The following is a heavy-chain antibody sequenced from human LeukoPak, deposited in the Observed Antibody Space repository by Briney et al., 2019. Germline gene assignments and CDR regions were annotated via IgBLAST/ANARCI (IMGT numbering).Heavy chain of an antibody. CDR3: AKVEQWLVYYFDY. D-gene: IGHD6-19*01. V-gene: IGHV3-30-3*01. Sequence: PGGSLRLSCAASGFTFSSYAMHWVRQAPGKGLEWVAVISYDGSNKYYADSVKGRFTISRDNSKNTLYLQMNSLRAEDTAVYYCAKVEQWLVYYFDYWGQGTLVTVSS. CDR1: GFTFSSYA. CDR2: ISYDGSNK. J-gene: IGHJ4*02.